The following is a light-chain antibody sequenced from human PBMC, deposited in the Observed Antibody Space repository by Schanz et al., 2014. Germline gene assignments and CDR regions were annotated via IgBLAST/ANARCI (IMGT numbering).Light chain of an antibody. CDR2: DAS. CDR1: QSVTSS. J-gene: IGKJ4*01. Sequence: EIVLTQSPATLSLSPGERATLSCRASQSVTSSLAWYQHKPGQAPRLVISDASNRATGIPARFSGSGSGTDFTLTISSLEPEDFAVYYCQQRSTWLLTFGGGTKVDIK. V-gene: IGKV3-11*01. CDR3: QQRSTWLLT.